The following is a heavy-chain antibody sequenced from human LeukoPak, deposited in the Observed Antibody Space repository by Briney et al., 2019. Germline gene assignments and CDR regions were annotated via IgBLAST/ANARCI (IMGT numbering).Heavy chain of an antibody. CDR2: INQDGSER. D-gene: IGHD6-13*01. CDR3: ARDSEYSSSFAFDI. CDR1: GFTFDDYA. V-gene: IGHV3-7*01. J-gene: IGHJ3*02. Sequence: PGGSLRLSCAASGFTFDDYAMHGVRQAPGKGLEWVANINQDGSERYYVDSVKGRFTISRDNAKNSLYLQMNSLRAEDTAVYYCARDSEYSSSFAFDIWGQGTMVTVSS.